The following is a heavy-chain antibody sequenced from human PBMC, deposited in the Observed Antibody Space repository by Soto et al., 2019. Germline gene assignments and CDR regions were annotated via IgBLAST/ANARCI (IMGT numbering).Heavy chain of an antibody. CDR1: GYSISSGYY. CDR3: ATHRVATTGTLTVFDY. J-gene: IGHJ4*02. Sequence: TSETLSLTCAVSGYSISSGYYWGWIRQPPGKGLEWIGSIYHSGSTYYNPSLKSRVTISVDTSKNQFSLKLSSVTAADTAVYYCATHRVATTGTLTVFDYWGQGTLVTVSS. D-gene: IGHD1-1*01. CDR2: IYHSGST. V-gene: IGHV4-38-2*01.